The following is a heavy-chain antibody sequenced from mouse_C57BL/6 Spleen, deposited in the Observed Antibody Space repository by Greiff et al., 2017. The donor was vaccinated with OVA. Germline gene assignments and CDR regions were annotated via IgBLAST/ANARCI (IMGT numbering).Heavy chain of an antibody. Sequence: QVTLKESGPGILQPSQTLSLTCSFSGFSLTTFGMGVVRIRPPPGQGLVWLVHICWDGDKYYNPDLKSRLTISTDNSKNQVFLKMANVDTADTATYYCARTDHYDYAFAYWGQGTLVTVSA. J-gene: IGHJ3*01. CDR1: GFSLTTFGMG. CDR3: ARTDHYDYAFAY. D-gene: IGHD2-4*01. CDR2: ICWDGDK. V-gene: IGHV8-8*01.